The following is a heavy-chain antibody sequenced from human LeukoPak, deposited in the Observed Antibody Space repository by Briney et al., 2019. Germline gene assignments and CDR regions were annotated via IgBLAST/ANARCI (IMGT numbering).Heavy chain of an antibody. CDR2: ISISGNTI. V-gene: IGHV3-11*01. CDR1: GFNFSDYY. Sequence: PGGSLRLSCVASGFNFSDYYMSWIRQAPGKGLEWISYISISGNTIYYADSVKGRFTISRDNAKNSLYLQMNSLRAEDTAVYYCVRDLNYYGLDYWGRGSLVTVSS. CDR3: VRDLNYYGLDY. J-gene: IGHJ4*02. D-gene: IGHD3-10*01.